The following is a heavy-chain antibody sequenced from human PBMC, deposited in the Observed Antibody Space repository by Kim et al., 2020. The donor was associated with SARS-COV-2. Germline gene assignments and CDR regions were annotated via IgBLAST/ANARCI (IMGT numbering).Heavy chain of an antibody. J-gene: IGHJ4*02. D-gene: IGHD6-19*01. CDR1: GFTFSTYG. Sequence: GGSLRLSCAASGFTFSTYGMHWVRQAPGKGLEWVAVIWYDGSNKYYADSVKGRFTISRDNSKNTLYQQMNSLRAEDTAVYYCARDRGSGWFGYFDYWGQGTLVTVSS. CDR3: ARDRGSGWFGYFDY. CDR2: IWYDGSNK. V-gene: IGHV3-33*01.